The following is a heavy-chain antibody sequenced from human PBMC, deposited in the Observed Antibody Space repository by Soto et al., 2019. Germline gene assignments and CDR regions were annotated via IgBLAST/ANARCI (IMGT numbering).Heavy chain of an antibody. D-gene: IGHD6-19*01. CDR2: ISSTSSVI. V-gene: IGHV3-48*02. CDR3: ASLGIAVAGADY. J-gene: IGHJ4*02. Sequence: GGSLRLSCVVSGFTFSAYGMNWVRQAPGTGLEWVSFISSTSSVIYYADSVKGRFTISRDNAKNSLSLQMNSLREEDTAVYYCASLGIAVAGADYWGQGTLVTVSS. CDR1: GFTFSAYG.